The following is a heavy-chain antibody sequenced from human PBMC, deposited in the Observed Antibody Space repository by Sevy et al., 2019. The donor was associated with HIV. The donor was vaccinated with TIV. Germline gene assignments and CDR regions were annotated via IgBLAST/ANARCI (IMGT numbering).Heavy chain of an antibody. D-gene: IGHD3-10*01. CDR1: GFTFSSYW. V-gene: IGHV3-7*01. CDR2: IKQDGSEK. Sequence: GGSLRLSCAASGFTFSSYWMSWVRQAPGKGLEWVANIKQDGSEKYYVDSVKGRFTISRDNAKNSLYLQMNSLRAEDTAVYYCARDRVYYYGSGSYTYYFDYWCQGTLVTVSS. J-gene: IGHJ4*02. CDR3: ARDRVYYYGSGSYTYYFDY.